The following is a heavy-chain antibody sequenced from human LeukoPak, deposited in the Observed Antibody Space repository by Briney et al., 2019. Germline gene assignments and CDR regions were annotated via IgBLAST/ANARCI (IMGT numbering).Heavy chain of an antibody. V-gene: IGHV3-30*04. CDR2: ISYDGSLK. Sequence: PGGSLRLSCAASGFTFSSYAMHWVRQAPGKGLEWVAVISYDGSLKYYADSVKGRFTISRDNSKNTLYLQMNSLRPDDTALYYCARATSSGWSYYFDYWGQGTLVTVPS. D-gene: IGHD6-19*01. CDR1: GFTFSSYA. CDR3: ARATSSGWSYYFDY. J-gene: IGHJ4*02.